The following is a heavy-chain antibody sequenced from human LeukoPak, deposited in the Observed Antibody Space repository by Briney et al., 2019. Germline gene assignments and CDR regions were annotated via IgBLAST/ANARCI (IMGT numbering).Heavy chain of an antibody. CDR2: IYYSGST. J-gene: IGHJ5*02. D-gene: IGHD2-2*01. CDR3: ASTLYSSSTSCYPPFGFAP. Sequence: SETLSLTCTVSGGSISSYYWSWIRQPPGKGLEWIGYIYYSGSTNYNPSLKSRVTISVDTSKNQFSLKLSSVTAADTPVYYCASTLYSSSTSCYPPFGFAPWGQGTMVTVSS. CDR1: GGSISSYY. V-gene: IGHV4-59*01.